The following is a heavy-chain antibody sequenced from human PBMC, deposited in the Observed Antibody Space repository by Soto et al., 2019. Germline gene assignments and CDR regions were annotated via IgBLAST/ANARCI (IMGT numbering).Heavy chain of an antibody. Sequence: QVQLVQSGAEVKKPGASVKVSCKASGYTFTSYYMHCVRQAPGQGLEWMGIINPSGGSTSYAQKFQGRVTMTRDTSTSTVYMERSSQRSEDTAVYYCARDQGTDYYGSGTDYWGQGTLVTVSS. D-gene: IGHD3-10*01. CDR2: INPSGGST. V-gene: IGHV1-46*01. CDR3: ARDQGTDYYGSGTDY. CDR1: GYTFTSYY. J-gene: IGHJ4*02.